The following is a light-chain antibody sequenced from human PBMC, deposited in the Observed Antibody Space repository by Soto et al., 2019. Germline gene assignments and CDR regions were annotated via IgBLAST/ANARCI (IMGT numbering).Light chain of an antibody. CDR1: QSVSIK. CDR3: QHYNNWPPIT. CDR2: DTS. Sequence: EIFMTQSPATLSVSRWEIATLSWRASQSVSIKLAWYQQKPGQAPRLLMYDTSTRATGVPARFSGSGSGTEFTLTISSLQSEDFEVYYCQHYNNWPPITFGQGTRLEIK. J-gene: IGKJ5*01. V-gene: IGKV3-15*01.